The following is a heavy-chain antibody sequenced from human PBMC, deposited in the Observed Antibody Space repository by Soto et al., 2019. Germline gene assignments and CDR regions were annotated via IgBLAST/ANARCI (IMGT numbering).Heavy chain of an antibody. J-gene: IGHJ6*02. CDR2: ISTYTGNT. D-gene: IGHD6-6*01. CDR1: GYSFITYG. CDR3: ARDRPTSSIRARDYYYAMDV. Sequence: QVQLVQSGAEVKKPGASVKVSCKASGYSFITYGISWVRQAPGQGLEWMGWISTYTGNTKYAQKLHGRVTMTTDTSTTKGYMELRSLRSDDTAVYYCARDRPTSSIRARDYYYAMDVWGQGTTVTVSS. V-gene: IGHV1-18*01.